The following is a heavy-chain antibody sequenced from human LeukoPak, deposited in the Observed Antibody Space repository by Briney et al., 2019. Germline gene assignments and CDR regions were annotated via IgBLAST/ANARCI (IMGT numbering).Heavy chain of an antibody. CDR3: AKCYSSNWSDAFDI. D-gene: IGHD6-13*01. J-gene: IGHJ3*02. V-gene: IGHV3-23*01. CDR1: GFTFSDYV. Sequence: GGSLRLSCAASGFTFSDYVMSWVRQAPGKGLEWVSVISGSGSFAYYADSVKGRFTISRDNSKYTMYLQMNGLRAEDTAVYYCAKCYSSNWSDAFDIWGQGTMVTVSS. CDR2: ISGSGSFA.